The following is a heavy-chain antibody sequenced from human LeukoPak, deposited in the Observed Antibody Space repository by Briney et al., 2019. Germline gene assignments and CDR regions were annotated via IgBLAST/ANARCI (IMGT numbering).Heavy chain of an antibody. V-gene: IGHV1-46*01. CDR2: INPSGGST. CDR1: GYTSTSYY. D-gene: IGHD2-15*01. Sequence: ASVKVSCKASGYTSTSYYMHWVRQAPGQGLEWMGIINPSGGSTSYAQKFQGRVTMTRDMSTSTVYMELSSLRSEDTAVYYCARVAVAATLPFDYWGQGTLVTVSS. J-gene: IGHJ4*02. CDR3: ARVAVAATLPFDY.